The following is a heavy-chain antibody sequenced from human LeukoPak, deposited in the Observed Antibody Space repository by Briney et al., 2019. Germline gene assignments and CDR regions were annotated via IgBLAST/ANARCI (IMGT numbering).Heavy chain of an antibody. CDR3: ARARYGSGSSHYYYYMDV. D-gene: IGHD3-10*01. V-gene: IGHV1-69*05. CDR1: GGTLSSYA. Sequence: ASVKVSCKASGGTLSSYAISWVRQAPGQGLEWMGGIIPIFGTANYAQKFQGRVTITTDESTSTAYMELSSLRSEDTAVYYCARARYGSGSSHYYYYMDVWGKGTTVTVSS. J-gene: IGHJ6*03. CDR2: IIPIFGTA.